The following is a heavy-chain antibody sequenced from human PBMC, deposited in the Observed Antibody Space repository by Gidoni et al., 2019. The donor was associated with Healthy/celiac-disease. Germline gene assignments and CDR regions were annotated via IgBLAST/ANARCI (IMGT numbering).Heavy chain of an antibody. J-gene: IGHJ4*02. CDR2: ISGSGGST. CDR3: AKDECGGDCYPFDY. V-gene: IGHV3-23*01. D-gene: IGHD2-21*02. CDR1: GFTFSSDA. Sequence: EVQLLESGGGLVQPGGSLRLSCAAPGFTFSSDAMSWVRQAPGKGLEWVSAISGSGGSTYYADSVKGRFTISRDNSKNTLYLQMNSLRAEDTAVYYCAKDECGGDCYPFDYWGQGTLVTVSS.